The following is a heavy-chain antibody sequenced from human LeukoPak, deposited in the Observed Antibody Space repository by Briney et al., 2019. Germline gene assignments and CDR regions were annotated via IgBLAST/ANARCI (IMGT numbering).Heavy chain of an antibody. Sequence: GGTLRLSCAASGFTFSSYGMSWVRQAPGKGLEWVSAISGSGGSTYYADSVKGRFTISRDNSKNTLYLQMNSLRAEDTAVYYCANVYYYDSSGYHGYWGQGTLVTVSS. CDR1: GFTFSSYG. D-gene: IGHD3-22*01. CDR2: ISGSGGST. V-gene: IGHV3-23*01. J-gene: IGHJ4*02. CDR3: ANVYYYDSSGYHGY.